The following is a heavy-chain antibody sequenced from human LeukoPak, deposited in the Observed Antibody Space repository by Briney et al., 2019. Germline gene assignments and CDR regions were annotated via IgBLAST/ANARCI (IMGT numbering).Heavy chain of an antibody. CDR3: ARELYSSSGPFDY. CDR1: GFTFSSYW. D-gene: IGHD6-6*01. J-gene: IGHJ4*02. V-gene: IGHV3-7*01. CDR2: IKQDGSEK. Sequence: GGSLRLSCAASGFTFSSYWMSWVRQAPGKGLEWVANIKQDGSEKYYVDSVKGRFTISRDNSKNTLYLQMNSLRAEDTAVYYCARELYSSSGPFDYWGQGTLVTVSS.